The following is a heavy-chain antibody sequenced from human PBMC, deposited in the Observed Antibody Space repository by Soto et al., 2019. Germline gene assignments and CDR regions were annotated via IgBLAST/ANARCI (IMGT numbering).Heavy chain of an antibody. CDR1: GYSLTELS. D-gene: IGHD6-19*01. Sequence: ASVKVSCKVSGYSLTELSIHWVRQAPGEGLEWMGGYDLEKGETIYAQKLQGRVTMTTDTSTSTAYMELRSLRSDDTAVYYCARDRWLGPNWFDPWGQGTLVTVSS. J-gene: IGHJ5*02. CDR2: YDLEKGET. CDR3: ARDRWLGPNWFDP. V-gene: IGHV1-24*01.